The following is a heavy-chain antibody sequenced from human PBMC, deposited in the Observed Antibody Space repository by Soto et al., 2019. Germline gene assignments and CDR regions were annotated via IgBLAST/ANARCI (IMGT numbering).Heavy chain of an antibody. Sequence: ASVKVSCKASGYTFTSYGISWVRQAPGQGLEWMGWISAYNGNTNYAQKLQGRVTMTTDTSTSTAYMELRSLRSDDTAVYYCARGKLELRFPYYYYYGMDVWGQGTTVTVSS. D-gene: IGHD1-7*01. V-gene: IGHV1-18*04. CDR2: ISAYNGNT. CDR1: GYTFTSYG. J-gene: IGHJ6*02. CDR3: ARGKLELRFPYYYYYGMDV.